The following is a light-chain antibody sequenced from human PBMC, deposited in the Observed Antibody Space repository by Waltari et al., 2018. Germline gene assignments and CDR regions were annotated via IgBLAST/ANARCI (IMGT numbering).Light chain of an antibody. Sequence: DIQMTQSPSSLSASVGDRVTISCRASQSISSYLNWYQQKPGKAPRFLIHGASSLQSGVPSRFSGSGSGTDFTLTISSLQPEDFATYYCQQTYSISWTFGQGTKVEIK. CDR1: QSISSY. CDR2: GAS. V-gene: IGKV1-39*01. CDR3: QQTYSISWT. J-gene: IGKJ1*01.